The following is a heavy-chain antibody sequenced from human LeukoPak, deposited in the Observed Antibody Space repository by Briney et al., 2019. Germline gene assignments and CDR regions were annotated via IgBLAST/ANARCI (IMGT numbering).Heavy chain of an antibody. V-gene: IGHV3-30*02. Sequence: GGSLRLSCAASGFIFSSFGMHWVRQAPGKGLEWVAFIQDDESNKFYADSVKGRFTISRDNSKNTLFLQMNSLRPEDTALYYCARQMVERPHYYYMDVWGKGTTVTVSS. J-gene: IGHJ6*03. CDR1: GFIFSSFG. D-gene: IGHD2-15*01. CDR2: IQDDESNK. CDR3: ARQMVERPHYYYMDV.